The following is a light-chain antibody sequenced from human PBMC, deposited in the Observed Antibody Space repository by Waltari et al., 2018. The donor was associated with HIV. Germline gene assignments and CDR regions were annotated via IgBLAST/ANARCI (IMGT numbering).Light chain of an antibody. CDR2: EVS. CDR3: CSYAGSGTYV. J-gene: IGLJ1*01. Sequence: QSALTQPASVSGSPGQSITISCTGTSSDVGSYNLVSWYQQHPAKAPKLMIYEVSKRPSGVSNRFSGSKSGNTASLTISGLQADDEADYYCCSYAGSGTYVFGSGTKVTVL. V-gene: IGLV2-23*02. CDR1: SSDVGSYNL.